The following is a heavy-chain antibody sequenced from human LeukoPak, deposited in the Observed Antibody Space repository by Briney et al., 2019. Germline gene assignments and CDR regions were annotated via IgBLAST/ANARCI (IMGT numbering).Heavy chain of an antibody. CDR1: GFTFSSYG. V-gene: IGHV3-30*18. D-gene: IGHD3-10*01. Sequence: GGSLRLSCAASGFTFSSYGMHWVRQAPGKGLEWVAVISYDGSNKYYADSVKGRFTISRDNSKNTLYLQMNSLRAEDTAVYYCAKAPSASVVRREYDAFDIWGQGTMVTVSS. CDR3: AKAPSASVVRREYDAFDI. J-gene: IGHJ3*02. CDR2: ISYDGSNK.